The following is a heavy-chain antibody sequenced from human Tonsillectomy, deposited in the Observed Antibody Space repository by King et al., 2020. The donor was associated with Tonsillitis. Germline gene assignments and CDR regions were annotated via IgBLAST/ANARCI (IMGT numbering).Heavy chain of an antibody. CDR3: AKDRDFWSPNGMDV. CDR2: ISGSGGST. D-gene: IGHD3-3*01. J-gene: IGHJ6*02. V-gene: IGHV3-23*04. Sequence: VQLVESGGGLIQPGGSLRLSCAASGFTFSSYAMNWVRQAPGKGLEWVSGISGSGGSTYYADSVKGRFAISRDNSKNTLYLQMNSLRADDTAVYYCAKDRDFWSPNGMDVWGQGTTVTVSS. CDR1: GFTFSSYA.